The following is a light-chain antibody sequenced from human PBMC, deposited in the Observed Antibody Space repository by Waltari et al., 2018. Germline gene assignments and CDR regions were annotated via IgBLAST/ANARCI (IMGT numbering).Light chain of an antibody. Sequence: EVVMTQSPATLSVSPGDTATLCGRARQSVDSNLAWYQQKPGQAPKFLIFSASTRATGIPARFSGGGFGTEFTLTINSLQSEDFAVYYCLQYNDWPPLTFGGGTKVEMK. V-gene: IGKV3-15*01. CDR2: SAS. CDR3: LQYNDWPPLT. CDR1: QSVDSN. J-gene: IGKJ4*01.